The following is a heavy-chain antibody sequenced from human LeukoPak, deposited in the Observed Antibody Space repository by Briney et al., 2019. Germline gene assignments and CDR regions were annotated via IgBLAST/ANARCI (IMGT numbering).Heavy chain of an antibody. D-gene: IGHD3-3*01. V-gene: IGHV1-46*01. J-gene: IGHJ1*01. CDR2: INPSGGST. Sequence: GASVKVSCKASGYTFTSYYMHWVRQAPGQGLEWMGIINPSGGSTSYAQKFQGRVTMTRDTSTSTVYMELSSLRSEDTAVYYCARDKLRFLEWYYFQHWGQGTLVTVSS. CDR1: GYTFTSYY. CDR3: ARDKLRFLEWYYFQH.